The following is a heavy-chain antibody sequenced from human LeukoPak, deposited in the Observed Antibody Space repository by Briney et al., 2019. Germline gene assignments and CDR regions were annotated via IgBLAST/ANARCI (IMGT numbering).Heavy chain of an antibody. J-gene: IGHJ4*02. D-gene: IGHD2-21*01. V-gene: IGHV3-11*06. Sequence: GGSLRLSCAASGFTFSDYYMSWIRQAPGKGLEWVSYISSSSSYTNYADSVKGRFTISRGNAKNSLYLQMNSLRAEDTAVYYCARAVSGGGDFDYWGQGTLVTVSS. CDR1: GFTFSDYY. CDR3: ARAVSGGGDFDY. CDR2: ISSSSSYT.